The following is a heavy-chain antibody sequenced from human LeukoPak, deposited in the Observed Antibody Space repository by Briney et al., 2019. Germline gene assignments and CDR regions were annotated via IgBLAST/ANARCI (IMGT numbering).Heavy chain of an antibody. CDR3: ARDVVPYYYGSGKQMKYYYYGMDV. D-gene: IGHD3-10*01. V-gene: IGHV1-8*03. J-gene: IGHJ6*02. CDR2: MNPNSGNT. Sequence: ASVKVSCKASGYTFTSYDINWVRQAAGQGLEWMGWMNPNSGNTGYAQKFQGRVTITRDTSASTAYMELSSLRSDDTAVYYCARDVVPYYYGSGKQMKYYYYGMDVWGQGTTVTVSS. CDR1: GYTFTSYD.